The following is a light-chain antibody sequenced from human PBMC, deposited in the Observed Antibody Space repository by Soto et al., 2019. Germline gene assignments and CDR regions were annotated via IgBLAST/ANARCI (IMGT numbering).Light chain of an antibody. CDR3: SSYTTSNSVV. CDR1: SSDVGGYNW. CDR2: DVS. J-gene: IGLJ3*02. V-gene: IGLV2-14*03. Sequence: QSALTQPASVSGSPGQSITISCTGTSSDVGGYNWVSWYQQLPGKAPKLMIRDVSDRPSGISNRFSGSKSDNTASLTISGLQAVDEADYYCSSYTTSNSVVFGGVTKLTV.